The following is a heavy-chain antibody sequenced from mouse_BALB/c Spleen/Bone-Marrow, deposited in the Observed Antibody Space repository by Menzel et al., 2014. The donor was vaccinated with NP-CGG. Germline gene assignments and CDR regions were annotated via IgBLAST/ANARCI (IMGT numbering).Heavy chain of an antibody. V-gene: IGHV14-3*02. CDR2: IDPASGDT. CDR1: GFKFKDTH. CDR3: SRDYGGTAWFAY. D-gene: IGHD1-1*01. Sequence: EVKLMESGAELVKPGASVKLSCTASGFKFKDTHMHWVKQRPEQGLEWIGRIDPASGDTKYDPKFQGKAAITGDTSSNTAYLQLSSLTSGDTAVYYCSRDYGGTAWFAYWGQGTLVTVSA. J-gene: IGHJ3*01.